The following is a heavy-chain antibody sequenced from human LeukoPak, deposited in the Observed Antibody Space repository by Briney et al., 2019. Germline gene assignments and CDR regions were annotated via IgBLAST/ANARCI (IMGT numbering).Heavy chain of an antibody. D-gene: IGHD2-2*01. V-gene: IGHV3-15*01. CDR3: TTVIVVVPAATPRESIFHQSGDY. Sequence: GGSLRLSCAASGFTFSNAWMSWVRQAPGKGLEWVGRIKSKTDGGTTDYAAPVKGRFTISRDDSKNTLYLQMNSLKTEDTAVYYCTTVIVVVPAATPRESIFHQSGDYWGRGTLVTVSS. CDR2: IKSKTDGGTT. CDR1: GFTFSNAW. J-gene: IGHJ4*02.